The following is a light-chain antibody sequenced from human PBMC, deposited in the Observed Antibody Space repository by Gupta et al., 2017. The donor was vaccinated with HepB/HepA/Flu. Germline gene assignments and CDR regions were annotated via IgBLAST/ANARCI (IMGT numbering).Light chain of an antibody. CDR1: QSISSW. CDR3: QQYNSYPMLT. Sequence: DIQMTQSPSTLSASVGDRVTITCRASQSISSWLAWYQQKPGKAPKLLIYKASSLESGVPSRFSGSGSGTEFTLTISSRQPDDFATYYCQQYNSYPMLTFGGGTKVEIK. CDR2: KAS. J-gene: IGKJ4*01. V-gene: IGKV1-5*03.